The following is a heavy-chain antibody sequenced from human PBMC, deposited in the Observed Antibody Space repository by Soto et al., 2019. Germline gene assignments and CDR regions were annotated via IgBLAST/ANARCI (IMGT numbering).Heavy chain of an antibody. D-gene: IGHD2-15*01. CDR3: AKDMSVVVTNYGLDV. CDR2: ISGSGGST. CDR1: GFTFSSYA. Sequence: EVQLLESGGGLVQPGGSLRLSCAASGFTFSSYAMSWVRQAPGKGLEWVSAISGSGGSTYYADSVKGRFTISRDNAKNYVYLQMNNLSAEDSALYFCAKDMSVVVTNYGLDVWGQGTTVTVSS. V-gene: IGHV3-23*01. J-gene: IGHJ6*02.